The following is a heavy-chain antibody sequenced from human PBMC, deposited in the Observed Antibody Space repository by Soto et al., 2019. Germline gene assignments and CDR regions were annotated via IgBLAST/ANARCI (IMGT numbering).Heavy chain of an antibody. Sequence: GGSLRLSCAASGFTFSSYGMHWVRQAPGKGLEWVAVIWHDGSNKYYADSVKGRFTISRDNSKNTLYLQMNSLRAEDTAVYYCAREGSSSWPDHYYYMDVWGKGTTVTVSS. V-gene: IGHV3-33*01. D-gene: IGHD6-13*01. J-gene: IGHJ6*03. CDR1: GFTFSSYG. CDR2: IWHDGSNK. CDR3: AREGSSSWPDHYYYMDV.